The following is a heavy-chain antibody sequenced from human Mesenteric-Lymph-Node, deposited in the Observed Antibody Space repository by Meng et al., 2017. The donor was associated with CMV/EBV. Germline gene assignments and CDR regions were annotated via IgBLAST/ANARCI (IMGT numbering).Heavy chain of an antibody. J-gene: IGHJ4*02. CDR3: ARGSDIPVNNY. V-gene: IGHV4-34*01. CDR2: INHSGVP. Sequence: QVQLQQWGSGLLNPSETLSLTCAVDGGSFSGYYWSWIRQPPGKGLEWIGEINHSGVPNYNPSLKSRVTISLDRSKNQFSLKLSSVTAEDTAVYYCARGSDIPVNNYWGQGTLVTVSS. D-gene: IGHD2-15*01. CDR1: GGSFSGYY.